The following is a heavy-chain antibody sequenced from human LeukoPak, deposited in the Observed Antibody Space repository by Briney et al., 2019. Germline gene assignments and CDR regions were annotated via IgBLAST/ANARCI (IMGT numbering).Heavy chain of an antibody. CDR3: TTGTPSGRLLNY. Sequence: PGGSLRLSCAASGFTFSSYAMSWVRQAPGKGLEWVGRIKSKTDGGTTDYAAPVKGRFTISRDDSKNTLYLQMNSLKTEDTAVYYCTTGTPSGRLLNYWGQGTLVTVSS. CDR1: GFTFSSYA. D-gene: IGHD1-26*01. J-gene: IGHJ4*02. CDR2: IKSKTDGGTT. V-gene: IGHV3-15*01.